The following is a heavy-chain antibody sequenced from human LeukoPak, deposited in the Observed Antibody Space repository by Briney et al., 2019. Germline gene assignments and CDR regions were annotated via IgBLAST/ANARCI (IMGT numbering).Heavy chain of an antibody. D-gene: IGHD1-7*01. CDR3: ARGRNYVSDFYFDV. CDR2: ISHEGDS. J-gene: IGHJ6*03. V-gene: IGHV4-34*01. Sequence: SETLSLTCAVYGVSLRGYYWSWIRQSPEKGLEWIGEISHEGDSIYNPSLKSRLTLSVDTSKNQFSLKLRSVTAADTAVYYCARGRNYVSDFYFDVWGKGTTVIVSS. CDR1: GVSLRGYY.